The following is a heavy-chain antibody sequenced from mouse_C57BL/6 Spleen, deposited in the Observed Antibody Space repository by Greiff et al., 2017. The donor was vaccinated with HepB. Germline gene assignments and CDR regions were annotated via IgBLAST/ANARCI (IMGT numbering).Heavy chain of an antibody. CDR3: ARGITLFDY. J-gene: IGHJ2*01. Sequence: VQLQQSGPELVKPGASVKISCKASGYAFSSSWMNWVKQRPGKGLEWIGRIYPGDGDTNYNGKFKGQATLTADKSSSTAYMQLSSLTSEDSAVYFCARGITLFDYWGQGTTLTVSS. V-gene: IGHV1-82*01. CDR2: IYPGDGDT. CDR1: GYAFSSSW. D-gene: IGHD2-4*01.